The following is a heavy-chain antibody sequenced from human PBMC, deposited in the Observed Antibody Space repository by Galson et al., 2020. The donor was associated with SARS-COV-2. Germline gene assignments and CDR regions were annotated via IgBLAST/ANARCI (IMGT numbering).Heavy chain of an antibody. D-gene: IGHD2-2*03. Sequence: GGSLRLSCAASGFTFSSYSMNWVRQAPGKGLEWGSSISSSSSYIYYADSVKGRFTISRDNAKNSLYLQMNSLRAEDTAVYYCAREQLGIVVVPAARDGMDVWGRVTTVTVSS. V-gene: IGHV3-21*01. CDR2: ISSSSSYI. J-gene: IGHJ6*02. CDR3: AREQLGIVVVPAARDGMDV. CDR1: GFTFSSYS.